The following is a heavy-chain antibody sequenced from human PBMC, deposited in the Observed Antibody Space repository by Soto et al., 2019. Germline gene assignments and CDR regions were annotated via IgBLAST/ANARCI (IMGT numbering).Heavy chain of an antibody. J-gene: IGHJ6*02. CDR1: GYTFTSYY. CDR2: ISGDSAST. V-gene: IGHV1-18*04. CDR3: ARDWGSGAYCGAACNYYYYGMDV. Sequence: ASVKVSCKASGYTFTSYYMHWVRRAPGQGLEWMGWISGDSASTNYAQKFQDRITMTTETSTSTAYMELRSLRSDDTAVYYCARDWGSGAYCGAACNYYYYGMDVWGQGTAVTVS. D-gene: IGHD2-21*02.